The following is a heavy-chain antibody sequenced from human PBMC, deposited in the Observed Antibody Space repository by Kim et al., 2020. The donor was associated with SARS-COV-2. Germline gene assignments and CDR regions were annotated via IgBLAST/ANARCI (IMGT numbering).Heavy chain of an antibody. J-gene: IGHJ4*02. Sequence: SETLSLTCTVSGGSISSGGCYWSWIRQHPGQGLEWIAYIYYSGSTYYNPSLKSRVTISVDSSKNQFSLRLSSVTAADTAVYYCARNYNLYYFDYWGQGTLVTVSS. CDR3: ARNYNLYYFDY. V-gene: IGHV4-31*03. CDR2: IYYSGST. CDR1: GGSISSGGCY. D-gene: IGHD1-20*01.